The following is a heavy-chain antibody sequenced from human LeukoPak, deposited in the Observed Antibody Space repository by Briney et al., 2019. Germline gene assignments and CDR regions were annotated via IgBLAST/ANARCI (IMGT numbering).Heavy chain of an antibody. CDR3: ATEAYCGGDCYDAFDI. V-gene: IGHV1-69*13. D-gene: IGHD2-21*02. J-gene: IGHJ3*02. CDR1: GGTFSSYA. CDR2: IIPIFGTA. Sequence: SVKVSCKASGGTFSSYAISWVRQAPGQGLEWMGRIIPIFGTANYAQKFQGRVTITADESTSTAYMELSSLRSEDTAVYYCATEAYCGGDCYDAFDIWGQGTMVTVSS.